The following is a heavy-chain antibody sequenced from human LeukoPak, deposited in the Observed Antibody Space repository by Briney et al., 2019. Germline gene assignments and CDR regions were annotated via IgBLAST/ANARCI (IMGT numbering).Heavy chain of an antibody. J-gene: IGHJ4*02. CDR1: GFTFSSYA. CDR2: IRGSGGST. Sequence: GGSLRLSCAASGFTFSSYAMSWVRQAPGKGLEGVSAIRGSGGSTYYADSVKGRFTISRDNSKNTLYLQMNILSAEDTAVYYCAKAEDMTTVTTPFDYWGQGTLVTVSS. CDR3: AKAEDMTTVTTPFDY. V-gene: IGHV3-23*01. D-gene: IGHD4-17*01.